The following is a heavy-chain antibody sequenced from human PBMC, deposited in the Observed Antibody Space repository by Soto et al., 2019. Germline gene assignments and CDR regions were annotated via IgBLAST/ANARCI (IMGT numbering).Heavy chain of an antibody. CDR2: ISAYNGNT. CDR1: GYTFTSYG. D-gene: IGHD3-3*01. Sequence: ASVKVSCKASGYTFTSYGISWVRQAPGQGLEWMGWISAYNGNTNYAQKLQGRVTMTTDTSTSTASMELRSLRSDDTAVYYCARDVWAFGVVELDHWGQGTLFTVSS. CDR3: ARDVWAFGVVELDH. J-gene: IGHJ4*02. V-gene: IGHV1-18*01.